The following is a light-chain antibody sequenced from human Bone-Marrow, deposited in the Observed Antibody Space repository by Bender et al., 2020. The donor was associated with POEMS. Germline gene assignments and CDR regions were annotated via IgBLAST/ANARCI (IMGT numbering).Light chain of an antibody. J-gene: IGLJ3*02. V-gene: IGLV1-44*01. CDR2: SSQ. Sequence: QSVLTQPPSASGTPGQRVTISCSGGSSNIGAHAVNWYQHLPGTAPKHPSCSSQRRPSDVPDRFSVSRSGTSASLAISGLQSEDEADSYCAVWDDSLNGWVFGGGTKLTVL. CDR1: SSNIGAHA. CDR3: AVWDDSLNGWV.